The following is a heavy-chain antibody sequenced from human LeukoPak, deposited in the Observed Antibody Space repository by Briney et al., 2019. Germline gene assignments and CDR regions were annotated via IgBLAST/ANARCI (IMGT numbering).Heavy chain of an antibody. D-gene: IGHD2-15*01. Sequence: GGSLRLSCAASGFTFNDYYMSWIRQAPGKGLEWLSYISGSDGAIYYADSVKGRFTISRDNAKNLLYLQMNSLRAEDTAVYYCARDEACSGGACYGDAFDIWGRGTMVTVSS. J-gene: IGHJ3*02. CDR2: ISGSDGAI. V-gene: IGHV3-11*01. CDR3: ARDEACSGGACYGDAFDI. CDR1: GFTFNDYY.